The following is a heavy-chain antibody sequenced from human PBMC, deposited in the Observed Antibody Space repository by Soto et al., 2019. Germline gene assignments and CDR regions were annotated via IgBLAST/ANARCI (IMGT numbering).Heavy chain of an antibody. D-gene: IGHD3-10*01. Sequence: QITLKESGPTLVKPTQTLTLTCTFSGFSLSTREVGVGWIRQPPGKALEWLALIYWDDDNRYSPSLKRRLTIAKDTSKNLVILIMTNNDHEDTATYYFAHRAYYYGSGSYYTHWGQGTLVTVSS. CDR3: AHRAYYYGSGSYYTH. V-gene: IGHV2-5*02. CDR2: IYWDDDN. CDR1: GFSLSTREVG. J-gene: IGHJ4*02.